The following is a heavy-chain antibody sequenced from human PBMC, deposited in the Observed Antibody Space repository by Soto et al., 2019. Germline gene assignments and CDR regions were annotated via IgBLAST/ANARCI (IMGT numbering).Heavy chain of an antibody. CDR2: IIPIFGTA. CDR3: ARRCGGDCYAAFDI. V-gene: IGHV1-69*12. Sequence: QVQLVQSGAEVKKPGSSVKVSCKASGGTFSSYAISWVRQAPGQGLEWMGGIIPIFGTANYAQKFQGRVTXXAXEYXSTAYMELSSLRSEDTAVYYCARRCGGDCYAAFDIWGQGTMVTVSS. J-gene: IGHJ3*02. D-gene: IGHD2-21*02. CDR1: GGTFSSYA.